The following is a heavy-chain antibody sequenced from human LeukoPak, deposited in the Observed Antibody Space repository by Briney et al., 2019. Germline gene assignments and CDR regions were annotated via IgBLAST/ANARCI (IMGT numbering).Heavy chain of an antibody. CDR3: ARERGGYSYGDY. J-gene: IGHJ4*02. Sequence: GAPVKVFCKASGYTFSSYGISWVRQAPGQGLEWMGWINTYNGNTNYAQKLQGSVTMTTDTSTSTAYMELRSLRSDDTAVYYCARERGGYSYGDYWGQGTLVTVSS. CDR2: INTYNGNT. D-gene: IGHD5-18*01. V-gene: IGHV1-18*01. CDR1: GYTFSSYG.